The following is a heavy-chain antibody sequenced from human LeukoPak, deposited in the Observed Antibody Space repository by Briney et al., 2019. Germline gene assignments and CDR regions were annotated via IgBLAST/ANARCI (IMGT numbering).Heavy chain of an antibody. CDR1: GDSVSSNGAS. CDR2: TYYRSQQWHS. D-gene: IGHD3-3*01. J-gene: IGHJ4*02. V-gene: IGHV6-1*01. Sequence: SQTLSLTCAISGDSVSSNGASWNSTRQSPSRGLEWLGRTYYRSQQWHSDYAPSVKGRITLNPDTSKNQFSLQLNSVTPEDTAVYYCGRETDFGVVTNWGQGTLVTVSS. CDR3: GRETDFGVVTN.